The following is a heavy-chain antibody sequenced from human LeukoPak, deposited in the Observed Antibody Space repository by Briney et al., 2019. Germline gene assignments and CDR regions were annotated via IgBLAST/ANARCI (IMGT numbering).Heavy chain of an antibody. J-gene: IGHJ3*02. V-gene: IGHV4-30-4*08. CDR2: IYYSGST. CDR3: ASYYDFWSGLAFDI. Sequence: SETLSLTCTVSGGSISSSSYYWGWIRQPPGKGLEWIGYIYYSGSTYYNPSIKSRVTISVDTSKNQFSLKLSSVTAADTAVYYCASYYDFWSGLAFDIWGQGTMVTVSS. D-gene: IGHD3-3*01. CDR1: GGSISSSSYY.